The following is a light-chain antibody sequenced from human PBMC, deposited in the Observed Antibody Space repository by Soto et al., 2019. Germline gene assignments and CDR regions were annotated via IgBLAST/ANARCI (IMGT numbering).Light chain of an antibody. CDR3: QQYGSSPRT. CDR1: QSISSY. J-gene: IGKJ1*01. CDR2: AAS. V-gene: IGKV1-39*01. Sequence: DIQITQSPSSLSSSVLERFTTTCRASQSISSYLSWYQQKPGRAPNLLIYAASSLQSGVPSRFSGSGSGTDFTLTISRLEPEDFAVYYCQQYGSSPRTFGQGTKVDI.